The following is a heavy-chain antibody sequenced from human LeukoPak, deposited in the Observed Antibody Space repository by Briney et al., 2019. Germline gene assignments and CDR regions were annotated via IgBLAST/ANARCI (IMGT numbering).Heavy chain of an antibody. Sequence: ASVKVSCKASGYTFTSYAISWVRQATGQGLEWMGLMDPKTGSTGYAPKFKGRVTMTRDTSTSTAYLELSSLTSEDTAVYYCHVVRGVDPVDYWGQGTLVTVSS. V-gene: IGHV1-8*02. CDR3: HVVRGVDPVDY. J-gene: IGHJ4*02. CDR1: GYTFTSYA. CDR2: MDPKTGST. D-gene: IGHD3-10*01.